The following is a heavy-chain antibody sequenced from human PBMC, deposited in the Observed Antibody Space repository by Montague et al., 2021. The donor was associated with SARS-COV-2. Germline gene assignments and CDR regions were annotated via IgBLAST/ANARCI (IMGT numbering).Heavy chain of an antibody. CDR2: INWNGGNT. Sequence: SLRLSCAASRFTFDDYGMSWVRQAPGKGLEWVSGINWNGGNTGYADSVKGRFTISRDNAKNSLYLQMNSLRAEDTALYYCARDGTYYYDSSGYLGRGVGAFDIWGQGTMVTVSS. D-gene: IGHD3-22*01. CDR3: ARDGTYYYDSSGYLGRGVGAFDI. CDR1: RFTFDDYG. V-gene: IGHV3-20*04. J-gene: IGHJ3*02.